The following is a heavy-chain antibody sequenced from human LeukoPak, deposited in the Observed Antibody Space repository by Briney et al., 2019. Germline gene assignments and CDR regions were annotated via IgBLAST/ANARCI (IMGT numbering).Heavy chain of an antibody. CDR3: ARSSGDSSGPMGADY. CDR2: IYSGGST. D-gene: IGHD6-19*01. J-gene: IGHJ4*02. Sequence: PGGSLRLSCAASGFTVSSNYMSWVRQAPGKGLEWVSVIYSGGSTYYADSVKGRFTISRDNSKNTLYLQMNSLRAEDTAVYYCARSSGDSSGPMGADYWGQGTLVTVSS. CDR1: GFTVSSNY. V-gene: IGHV3-53*01.